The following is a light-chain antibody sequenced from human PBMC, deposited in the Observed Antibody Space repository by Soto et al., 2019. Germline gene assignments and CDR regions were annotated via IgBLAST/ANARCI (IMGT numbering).Light chain of an antibody. V-gene: IGKV1-12*01. CDR1: QGISRW. Sequence: DIQMTQSPSSVSASVGDTVTVTCRASQGISRWLAWYQQKPGKAPRLLIYAASSLQNGVPPRFSGTYSGTDFTLTISRLEPEDFAVYYCQQYGSSPPTFGQGTKVDIK. J-gene: IGKJ1*01. CDR3: QQYGSSPPT. CDR2: AAS.